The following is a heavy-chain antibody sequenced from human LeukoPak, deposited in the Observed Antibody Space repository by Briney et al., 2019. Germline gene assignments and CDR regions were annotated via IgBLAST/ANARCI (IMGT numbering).Heavy chain of an antibody. CDR1: RGTFDSYG. CDR3: ARGELGDRSGFSFFDY. D-gene: IGHD3-22*01. Sequence: SVKVSCTAPRGTFDSYGISWVRQAPGQGLEWMGGVMAIFGGVKYGQKFQGRATITTDASASTAYMELRSLTSEDTGIYYCARGELGDRSGFSFFDYWGQGTLVTVSS. J-gene: IGHJ4*02. CDR2: VMAIFGGV. V-gene: IGHV1-69*05.